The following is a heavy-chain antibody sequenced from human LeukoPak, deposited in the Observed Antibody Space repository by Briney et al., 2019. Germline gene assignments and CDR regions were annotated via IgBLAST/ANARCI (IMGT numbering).Heavy chain of an antibody. CDR1: GFTFSSYW. Sequence: GGSLRLSCAASGFTFSSYWMHWVRQAPGKGLVWVSRINSDGSTTTYADSVTGRFTISRDNAKNTLYLQMNSLRAEDTAVYYCARERPYDYGDYGLTYYYYGMDVWGQGTTVTVSS. CDR2: INSDGSTT. CDR3: ARERPYDYGDYGLTYYYYGMDV. J-gene: IGHJ6*02. V-gene: IGHV3-74*01. D-gene: IGHD4-17*01.